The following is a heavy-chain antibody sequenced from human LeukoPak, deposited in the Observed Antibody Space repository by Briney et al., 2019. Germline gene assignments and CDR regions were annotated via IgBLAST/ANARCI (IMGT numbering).Heavy chain of an antibody. CDR3: ARPYGSGSPYSHYYYGMDV. CDR1: GGSISSYY. V-gene: IGHV4-4*07. J-gene: IGHJ6*02. Sequence: SETLSLTCTVSGGSISSYYWSWIRQPAGKGLEWIGRIYTSGSTNYNPSLKSRVTMSVDTSKNQFSLKLSSVTAADTAVYYCARPYGSGSPYSHYYYGMDVWGQGTTVTVSS. D-gene: IGHD3-10*01. CDR2: IYTSGST.